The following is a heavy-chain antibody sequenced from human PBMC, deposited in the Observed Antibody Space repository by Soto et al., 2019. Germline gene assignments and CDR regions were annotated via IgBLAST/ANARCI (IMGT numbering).Heavy chain of an antibody. D-gene: IGHD2-2*01. V-gene: IGHV4-59*08. CDR2: IYYSGST. Sequence: QVQLQESGPGLVRPSETLSLTCTVSGGSFSSYYWTWIRQSPGKGLEWIGYIYYSGSTDYNPSLRGRLAISIDTSKNQFSLRLNSMTAADTAVYYSAGRDCSGTNCYYLDHYYMDVWGKGTTVTVSS. CDR1: GGSFSSYY. CDR3: AGRDCSGTNCYYLDHYYMDV. J-gene: IGHJ6*03.